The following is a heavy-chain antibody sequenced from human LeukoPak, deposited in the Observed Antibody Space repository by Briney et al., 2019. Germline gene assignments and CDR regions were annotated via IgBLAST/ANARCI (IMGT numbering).Heavy chain of an antibody. J-gene: IGHJ6*04. CDR3: ARDRVIRGYYYGMDV. Sequence: GGSLRLSCAASGFTFSSYEMNWVRQAPGKGLEWVSYISSSGSTIYYADSVKGRFTISRDNAKNSLYLQMNSLRAEDTAVYYCARDRVIRGYYYGMDVWGKGTTVTVSS. CDR2: ISSSGSTI. V-gene: IGHV3-48*03. CDR1: GFTFSSYE. D-gene: IGHD2-21*01.